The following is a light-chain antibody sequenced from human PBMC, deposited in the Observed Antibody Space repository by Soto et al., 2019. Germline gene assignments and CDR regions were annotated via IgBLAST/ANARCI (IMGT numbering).Light chain of an antibody. CDR2: DVS. Sequence: VLTQPASVSGSPGQSITISCTGTSSDVGGYNYVSWYQQHPGKAPKLMIYDVSNRPSGVSNRFSGSKSGNTASLTISGLQAEDEADYYCSSYTSSSTLPYVFGTGTKLTVL. J-gene: IGLJ1*01. CDR3: SSYTSSSTLPYV. V-gene: IGLV2-14*01. CDR1: SSDVGGYNY.